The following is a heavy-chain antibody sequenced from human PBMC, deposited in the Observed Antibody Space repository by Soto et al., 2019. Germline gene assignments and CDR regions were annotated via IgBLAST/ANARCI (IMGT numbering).Heavy chain of an antibody. V-gene: IGHV4-31*03. CDR2: IYYSGST. CDR3: ARDRGDYDILTGYVDAFDI. D-gene: IGHD3-9*01. J-gene: IGHJ3*02. Sequence: PSETLSLTCTVSGGSISSGGYYWSWIRQHPGKGLEWIGYIYYSGSTYYNPSLKSRVTISVDTSKNQFSLKLSSVTAADTAVYYCARDRGDYDILTGYVDAFDIWGQGTMVTVSS. CDR1: GGSISSGGYY.